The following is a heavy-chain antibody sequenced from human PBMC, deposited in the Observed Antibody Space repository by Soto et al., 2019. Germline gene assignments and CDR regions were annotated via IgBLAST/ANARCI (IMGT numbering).Heavy chain of an antibody. J-gene: IGHJ4*02. Sequence: SETLSLTCTVSGGSITTGGYYWSWIRQLPGKGLEWIGHRYYSESTYYNPSLKSRVSISLDTSKNQFSLNLSSVTATDTAVYYCARRRIVPTTNFDYWGQGTLVTVSS. CDR3: ARRRIVPTTNFDY. CDR2: RYYSEST. V-gene: IGHV4-31*03. D-gene: IGHD1-26*01. CDR1: GGSITTGGYY.